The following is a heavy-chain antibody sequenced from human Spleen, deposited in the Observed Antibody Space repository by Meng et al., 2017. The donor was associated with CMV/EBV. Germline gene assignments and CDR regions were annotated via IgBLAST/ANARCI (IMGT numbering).Heavy chain of an antibody. D-gene: IGHD3-16*01. CDR3: AREAAGGRGFDHLGY. V-gene: IGHV1-2*02. CDR1: GFPFIGYY. J-gene: IGHJ4*02. Sequence: ASVKVSCKTSGFPFIGYYIHWVRQAPGRGLEWMGWINPNNGATRYAQDFQGRVTMTRDTSISTAYVELSRLTSDDTAVYYCAREAAGGRGFDHLGYWGQGTLVTVSS. CDR2: INPNNGAT.